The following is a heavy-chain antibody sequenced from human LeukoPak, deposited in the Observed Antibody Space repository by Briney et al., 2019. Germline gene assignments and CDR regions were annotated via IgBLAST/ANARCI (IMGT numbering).Heavy chain of an antibody. Sequence: AASVKVSCKASGYTFTGYYMHWVRQAPGQGLEWMGWINPNSGGTNYAQKFRGRVTMTRDTSISTAYMELSRLRSDDTAVYYCARADCSSTSCYGGRNWFDPWGQGTLVTVSS. CDR3: ARADCSSTSCYGGRNWFDP. V-gene: IGHV1-2*02. J-gene: IGHJ5*02. D-gene: IGHD2-2*01. CDR2: INPNSGGT. CDR1: GYTFTGYY.